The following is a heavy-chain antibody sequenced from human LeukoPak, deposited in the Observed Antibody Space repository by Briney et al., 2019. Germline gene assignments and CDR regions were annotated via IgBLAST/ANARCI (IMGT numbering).Heavy chain of an antibody. CDR3: ATYGSGSGTFFDS. CDR2: ISHSGSTI. CDR1: GYMFSDYY. D-gene: IGHD3-10*01. V-gene: IGHV3-11*04. Sequence: GGSLRLSCAVSGYMFSDYYMSWIRQAPEKGLEWLSYISHSGSTIYYADSVKGRFTVSRDNAKSSLYLQMNNLRAEDTALYYCATYGSGSGTFFDSWGQGTLVTVSS. J-gene: IGHJ4*01.